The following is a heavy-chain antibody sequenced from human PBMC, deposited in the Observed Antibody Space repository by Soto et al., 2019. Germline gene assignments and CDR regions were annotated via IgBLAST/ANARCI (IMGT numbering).Heavy chain of an antibody. D-gene: IGHD4-4*01. Sequence: LRLSCAASGFTFSNYWMSWVRQAPGKGLEWVANIKEDGSEKYYVDSVKGRFTISRDNAKNSLYLQMSSLRPEDTAVYYCTRGHPSIYNYWGQGTLVTVSS. J-gene: IGHJ4*02. CDR2: IKEDGSEK. CDR3: TRGHPSIYNY. CDR1: GFTFSNYW. V-gene: IGHV3-7*01.